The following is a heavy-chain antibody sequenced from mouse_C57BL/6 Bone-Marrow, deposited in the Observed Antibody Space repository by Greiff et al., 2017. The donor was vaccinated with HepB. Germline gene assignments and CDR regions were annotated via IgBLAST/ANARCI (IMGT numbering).Heavy chain of an antibody. Sequence: VQLQQSGAELVRPGASVKLSRTASGFNIKDDYMHWVKQRPEQGLEWIGWIDPENGDTEYASKFQGKATITADTSSNTAYLQLSSLTSEDTAVYYGTTGTTVVATFDYWGQGTTLTVSS. CDR2: IDPENGDT. CDR3: TTGTTVVATFDY. V-gene: IGHV14-4*01. J-gene: IGHJ2*01. D-gene: IGHD1-1*01. CDR1: GFNIKDDY.